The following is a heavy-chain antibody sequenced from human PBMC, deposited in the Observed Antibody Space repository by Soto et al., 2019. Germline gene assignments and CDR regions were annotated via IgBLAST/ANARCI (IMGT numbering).Heavy chain of an antibody. D-gene: IGHD2-8*01. V-gene: IGHV4-30-2*01. J-gene: IGHJ5*02. CDR1: GGSISSGGYS. CDR3: ARGGRYCTNGVCYTYWFDP. CDR2: IYHSGST. Sequence: QLQLQESGSGLVKPSQTLSLTCAVSGGSISSGGYSWSWIRQPPGKGLEWIGYIYHSGSTYYNPSLKSRVTLSVDRSKNQSSLKLSSVAAADTAVYYCARGGRYCTNGVCYTYWFDPWGQGTLVTVSS.